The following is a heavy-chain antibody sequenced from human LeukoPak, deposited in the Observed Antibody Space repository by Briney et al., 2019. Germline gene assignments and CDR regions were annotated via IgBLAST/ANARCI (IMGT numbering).Heavy chain of an antibody. J-gene: IGHJ4*02. CDR2: ISSSGSTI. CDR1: GGSISSSSYY. CDR3: ARVGDCSSSSCFWEYYFDY. D-gene: IGHD2-2*01. Sequence: LSLTCTVSGGSISSSSYYWGWIRQPPGKGLEWVSYISSSGSTIYYADSVKGRFTISRDNAKNSLYLQMNSLRAEDTAVYYCARVGDCSSSSCFWEYYFDYWGQGTLVTVSS. V-gene: IGHV3-11*01.